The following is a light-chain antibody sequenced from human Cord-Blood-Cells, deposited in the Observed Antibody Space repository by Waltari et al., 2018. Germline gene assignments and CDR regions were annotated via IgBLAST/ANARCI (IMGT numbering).Light chain of an antibody. Sequence: DIQMTQSPSSLCASVGARVTITCRASKSISSCLNWYQQKPAKAPKRLCYAASSLQSGVTSRCTGSGSGPAFALPISSTQPEDFATSYCKQSYSTPQTFGEGAQVE. CDR2: AAS. J-gene: IGKJ1*01. CDR3: KQSYSTPQT. V-gene: IGKV1-39*01. CDR1: KSISSC.